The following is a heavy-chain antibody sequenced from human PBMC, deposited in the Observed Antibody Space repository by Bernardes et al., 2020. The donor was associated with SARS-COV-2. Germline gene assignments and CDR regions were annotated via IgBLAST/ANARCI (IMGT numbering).Heavy chain of an antibody. CDR3: AKDRGGCGGDCYQFDS. J-gene: IGHJ5*01. Sequence: GGSLRLSCTASGFTFSSHGMNWVRQAPGKGLEWVAVTSYDGSNKYYADVVKGRFTISRDNSKNTLYLEMNSLRLGDTAVYYCAKDRGGCGGDCYQFDSWGQGTLVIVSS. D-gene: IGHD2-21*02. CDR1: GFTFSSHG. CDR2: TSYDGSNK. V-gene: IGHV3-30*18.